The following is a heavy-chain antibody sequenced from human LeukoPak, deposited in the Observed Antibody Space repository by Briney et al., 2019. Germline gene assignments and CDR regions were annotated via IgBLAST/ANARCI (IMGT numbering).Heavy chain of an antibody. V-gene: IGHV1-2*02. D-gene: IGHD3-3*01. CDR3: ARADVLRFLEWLLYFDY. Sequence: ASVKVSCKASGYTFKCFHIHWVRQAPGQGLEWMGWIDPNTGGTNYPQNFQGRVTMTRDTSISTVFVELSGLTFDDTAVYYCARADVLRFLEWLLYFDYWGQGTLVTVSS. CDR2: IDPNTGGT. CDR1: GYTFKCFH. J-gene: IGHJ4*02.